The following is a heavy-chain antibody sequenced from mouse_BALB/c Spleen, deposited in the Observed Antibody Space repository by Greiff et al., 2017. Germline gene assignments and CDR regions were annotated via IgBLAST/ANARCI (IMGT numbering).Heavy chain of an antibody. CDR3: ARDSLYYGYYFDY. D-gene: IGHD1-1*01. J-gene: IGHJ2*01. CDR1: GFTFSSYG. Sequence: EVQLVESGGGLVQPGGSLKLSCAASGFTFSSYGMSWVRQTPDKRLELVATINSNGGSTYYPDSVKGRFTISRDNAKNTLYLQMSSLKSEDTAMYYCARDSLYYGYYFDYWGQGTTLTVSS. V-gene: IGHV5-6-3*01. CDR2: INSNGGST.